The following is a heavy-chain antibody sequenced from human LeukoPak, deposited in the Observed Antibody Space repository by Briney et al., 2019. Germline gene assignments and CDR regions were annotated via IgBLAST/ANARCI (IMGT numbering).Heavy chain of an antibody. J-gene: IGHJ3*02. CDR2: IYYSGST. Sequence: SETLSLTCTVSGGSISSYYWSWIRQPPGKGLEWIGYIYYSGSTNYNPSLKSRVTISVDTSKNQFSLKLSSVTAADTAVYYCASQGYSYGYGAAFDIWGQGTMVTVSS. CDR3: ASQGYSYGYGAAFDI. D-gene: IGHD5-18*01. CDR1: GGSISSYY. V-gene: IGHV4-59*01.